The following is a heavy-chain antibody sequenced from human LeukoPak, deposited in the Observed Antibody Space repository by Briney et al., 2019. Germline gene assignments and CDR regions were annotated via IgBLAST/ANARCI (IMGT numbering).Heavy chain of an antibody. CDR3: ARGTDYGDYLT. CDR2: ISYDGSNK. Sequence: GGSLRPSCAASGFTFSSYAMHWVRQAPGKGLEWVAVISYDGSNKYYADSVKGRFTISRDNSKNTLYLQMNSLRAEDAAVYYCARGTDYGDYLTWGQGTLVTVSS. D-gene: IGHD4-17*01. V-gene: IGHV3-30-3*01. CDR1: GFTFSSYA. J-gene: IGHJ5*02.